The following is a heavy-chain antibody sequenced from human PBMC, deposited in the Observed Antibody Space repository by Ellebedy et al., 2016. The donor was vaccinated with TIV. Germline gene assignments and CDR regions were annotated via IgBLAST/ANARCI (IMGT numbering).Heavy chain of an antibody. V-gene: IGHV1-2*02. Sequence: ASVKVSXXASGYTFTGYYMHWVRQAPGQGLEWMGWINPKSGGTYYARKFQGRVTVTRDTSISTVYMELSRLRSDDTAVYYCARTIVVNYYMDVWGKGTTVTVSS. CDR1: GYTFTGYY. J-gene: IGHJ6*03. D-gene: IGHD2-15*01. CDR3: ARTIVVNYYMDV. CDR2: INPKSGGT.